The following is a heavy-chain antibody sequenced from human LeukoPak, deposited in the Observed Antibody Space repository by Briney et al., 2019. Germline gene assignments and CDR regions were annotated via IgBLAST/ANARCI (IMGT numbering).Heavy chain of an antibody. CDR3: ARGPLRFLAWGGYYFDY. D-gene: IGHD3-3*01. Sequence: AVKVSCNACGGSFSSYAISWVGQAPGEGVVWMGGIIPIFGTANYAQKFHGRDTITTDASTSTAYMELSRLRSEDTAVYYCARGPLRFLAWGGYYFDYWGQGPLVPVSS. V-gene: IGHV1-69*05. CDR2: IIPIFGTA. J-gene: IGHJ4*02. CDR1: GGSFSSYA.